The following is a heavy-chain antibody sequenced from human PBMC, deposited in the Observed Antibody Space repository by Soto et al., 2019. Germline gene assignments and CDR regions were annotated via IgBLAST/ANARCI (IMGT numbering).Heavy chain of an antibody. J-gene: IGHJ6*01. CDR2: INHSGST. V-gene: IGHV4-34*01. CDR1: GGSFSGYY. D-gene: IGHD2-2*01. CDR3: ARVLGYCSSTSCLPRYYYYYGMDV. Sequence: QVQLQQWGAGLLKPSETLSLTCAVYGGSFSGYYWSWIRQPPGKGLEWIGEINHSGSTNYNPSLKSRVTISVDTSKNQFSLKLSSVTAADTAVYYCARVLGYCSSTSCLPRYYYYYGMDVW.